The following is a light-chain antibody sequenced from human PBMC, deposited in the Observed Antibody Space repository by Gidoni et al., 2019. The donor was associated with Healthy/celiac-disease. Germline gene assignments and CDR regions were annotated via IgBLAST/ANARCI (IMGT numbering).Light chain of an antibody. CDR3: QQYNNWPSIT. CDR2: GAS. CDR1: QSVSSN. Sequence: VMTQSPATLSVSPGERDTLSCRASQSVSSNLAWYQQKPGQAPRLLIYGASTRATGIPARLSGRGSGTEFTLTISSLQSEDVAVYYCQQYNNWPSITFGQXTRLEIK. J-gene: IGKJ5*01. V-gene: IGKV3-15*01.